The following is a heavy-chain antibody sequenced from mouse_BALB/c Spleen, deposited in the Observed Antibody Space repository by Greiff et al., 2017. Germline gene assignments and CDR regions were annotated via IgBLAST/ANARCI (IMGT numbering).Heavy chain of an antibody. V-gene: IGHV2-6-7*01. D-gene: IGHD3-1*01. CDR3: AREGSSGRGFAY. CDR1: GFSLTGYG. CDR2: IWGDGST. Sequence: VQLQQSGPGLVAPSQSLSITCTVSGFSLTGYGVNWVRQPPGKGLEWLGMIWGDGSTDYNSPLKSRLSISKDNSKSQVFLKMNSLQTDDTARYYCAREGSSGRGFAYWGQGTLVTVSA. J-gene: IGHJ3*01.